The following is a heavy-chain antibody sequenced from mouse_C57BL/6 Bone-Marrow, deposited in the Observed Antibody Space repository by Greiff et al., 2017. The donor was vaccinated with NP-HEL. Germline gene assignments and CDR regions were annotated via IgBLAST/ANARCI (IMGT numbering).Heavy chain of an antibody. CDR1: GFTFSNYW. Sequence: EVKLEESGGGLVQPGGSMKLSCVASGFTFSNYWMNWVRQSPEKGLEWVAQIRLKSDNYATHYAESVKGRFTISRDDSKSSVYLQMNNLRAEDTGIYYCTGVGYFDYWGQGTTLTVSS. J-gene: IGHJ2*01. V-gene: IGHV6-3*01. CDR3: TGVGYFDY. CDR2: IRLKSDNYAT.